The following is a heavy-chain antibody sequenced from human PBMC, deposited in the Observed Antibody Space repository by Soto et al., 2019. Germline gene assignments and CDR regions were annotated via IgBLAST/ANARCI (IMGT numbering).Heavy chain of an antibody. Sequence: QVQLVQSGAAVKKPGSSVKVSCKASGDTFSSYTFTWVRQAPGQGLEWMGHIIPMFDTTDYAQTFQGRVTITADESTSTAYMELSSLRSEDSAVYFCASSLLSGSYPYYYYYYGMDVWGQGTTVTVSS. D-gene: IGHD3-10*01. V-gene: IGHV1-69*01. J-gene: IGHJ6*02. CDR1: GDTFSSYT. CDR3: ASSLLSGSYPYYYYYYGMDV. CDR2: IIPMFDTT.